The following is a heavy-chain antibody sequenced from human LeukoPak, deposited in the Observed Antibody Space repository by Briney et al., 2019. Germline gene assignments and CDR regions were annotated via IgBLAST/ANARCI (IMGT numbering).Heavy chain of an antibody. D-gene: IGHD3-22*01. Sequence: PGGSLRLSCATSGFTFSGYATNWVRLAPGKGLQWVSTITGSGARSYYADSVKGRFTISRDNSQNTLYLQMNSLRAEDTAVYYCAKATSESSGYKFDSWGQGTLVTVSS. CDR1: GFTFSGYA. CDR2: ITGSGARS. V-gene: IGHV3-23*01. J-gene: IGHJ4*02. CDR3: AKATSESSGYKFDS.